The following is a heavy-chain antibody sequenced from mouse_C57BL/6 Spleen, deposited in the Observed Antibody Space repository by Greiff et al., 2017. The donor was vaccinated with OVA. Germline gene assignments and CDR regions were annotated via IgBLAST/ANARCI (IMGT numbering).Heavy chain of an antibody. J-gene: IGHJ2*01. V-gene: IGHV5-4*01. CDR1: GFTFSSYA. D-gene: IGHD1-1*01. CDR3: ASVLLRNYLDY. Sequence: EVQGVESGGGLVKPGGSLKLSCAASGFTFSSYAMSWVRQTPEKRLEWVATISDGGSYTYYPDNVKGRFTISRDNAKNNLYLQMSHLKSEDTAMYYCASVLLRNYLDYWGQGTTLTVSS. CDR2: ISDGGSYT.